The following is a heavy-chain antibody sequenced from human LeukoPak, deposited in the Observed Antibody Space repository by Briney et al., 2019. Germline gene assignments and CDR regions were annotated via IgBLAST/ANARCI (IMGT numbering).Heavy chain of an antibody. CDR2: INSDGSST. D-gene: IGHD2-2*01. Sequence: GGSLRLSCAASGFTLSTYWMHWVRHAPGKGLVWVSRINSDGSSTSYADSVKGRFTISRDNAKNSLYLQMNSLRAEDTAVYYCAREGPAGPYCSSTSCYGAYNYYYYYGMDVWGQGTTVTVSS. V-gene: IGHV3-74*01. J-gene: IGHJ6*02. CDR3: AREGPAGPYCSSTSCYGAYNYYYYYGMDV. CDR1: GFTLSTYW.